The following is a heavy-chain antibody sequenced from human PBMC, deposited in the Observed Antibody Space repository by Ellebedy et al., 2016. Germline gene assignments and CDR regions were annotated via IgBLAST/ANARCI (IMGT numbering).Heavy chain of an antibody. CDR2: INAGNGNT. CDR1: GYTFTSYA. CDR3: ARDNAYCGGDCFSDAFDI. V-gene: IGHV1-3*01. J-gene: IGHJ3*02. D-gene: IGHD2-21*02. Sequence: ASVKVSCKASGYTFTSYAMHWVRQAPGQRLEWMGWINAGNGNTKYSQKFQGRVTITRDTSASTAYMELSSLRSEDTAVYYCARDNAYCGGDCFSDAFDIWGQGTMVTVSS.